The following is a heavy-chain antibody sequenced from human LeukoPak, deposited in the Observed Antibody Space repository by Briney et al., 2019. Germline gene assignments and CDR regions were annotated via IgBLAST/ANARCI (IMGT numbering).Heavy chain of an antibody. CDR1: GGTFSSYA. D-gene: IGHD3-10*01. Sequence: GASVKVSCKASGGTFSSYAISWVRQAPGQGLEWMGGIIPIFGTANYAQKFQGRVTITADESTSTAYMELSSLRSEDTAVYYCARDARYYYGSGSYGRNWFDPGAREPWSPSPQ. CDR3: ARDARYYYGSGSYGRNWFDP. CDR2: IIPIFGTA. J-gene: IGHJ5*02. V-gene: IGHV1-69*13.